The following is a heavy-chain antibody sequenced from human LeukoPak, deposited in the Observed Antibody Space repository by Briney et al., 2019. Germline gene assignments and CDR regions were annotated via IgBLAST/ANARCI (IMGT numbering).Heavy chain of an antibody. V-gene: IGHV1-2*02. CDR3: VALLIGYCSNASCYPFDY. Sequence: ASVKVSCKASGYTFTGYYLHWVRQAPGQGLEWMGWINPNGGGTYYAQKFQGRVTMTRDTSISTAYMEPNILNTYDTAMYYCVALLIGYCSNASCYPFDYWGQGTLVTVSS. CDR1: GYTFTGYY. D-gene: IGHD2-2*01. J-gene: IGHJ4*02. CDR2: INPNGGGT.